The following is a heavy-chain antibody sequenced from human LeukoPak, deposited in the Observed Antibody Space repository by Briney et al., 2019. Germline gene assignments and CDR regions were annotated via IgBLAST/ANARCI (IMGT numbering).Heavy chain of an antibody. D-gene: IGHD6-19*01. CDR2: ISSSSSYI. CDR3: ASKRYSSGWYEV. Sequence: GGSLRLSCAASGFTFSSYSMNWVRQAPGKGLEWVSSISSSSSYIYYADSVKGRFTISRDNAKNTLYLHMNSLTAEDTAVYYCASKRYSSGWYEVWGQGTLVTVSS. J-gene: IGHJ4*02. CDR1: GFTFSSYS. V-gene: IGHV3-21*01.